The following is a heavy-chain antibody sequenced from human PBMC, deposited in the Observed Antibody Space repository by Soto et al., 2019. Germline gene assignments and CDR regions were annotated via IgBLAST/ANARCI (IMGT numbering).Heavy chain of an antibody. CDR2: INHSGST. J-gene: IGHJ6*02. Sequence: SETLSLTCAVYGGSFSGYYWRWIRQPPGKGLEWIGEINHSGSTNYNPSLKSRVTISVDTSKNQFSLKLSSVTAADTAVYYCARGVWGDIVTGYYDYYYGMDVWGQGTTVTVSS. CDR1: GGSFSGYY. D-gene: IGHD3-9*01. CDR3: ARGVWGDIVTGYYDYYYGMDV. V-gene: IGHV4-34*01.